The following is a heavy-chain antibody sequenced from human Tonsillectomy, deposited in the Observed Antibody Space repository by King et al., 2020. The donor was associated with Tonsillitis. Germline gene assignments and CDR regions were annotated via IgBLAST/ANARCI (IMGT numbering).Heavy chain of an antibody. D-gene: IGHD6-13*01. CDR3: AREPYSSSWDDAFDI. V-gene: IGHV1-2*02. J-gene: IGHJ3*02. CDR1: GYTFTGYY. CDR2: FNPNSGGT. Sequence: QLVQSGAEVKKPGASVKVSCKASGYTFTGYYMHWVRQAPGQGLEGMGWFNPNSGGTNYAQKFQGRVTMTRDTSISTAYMELSRLRSDDTAVYYCAREPYSSSWDDAFDIWGQGTMVTVSS.